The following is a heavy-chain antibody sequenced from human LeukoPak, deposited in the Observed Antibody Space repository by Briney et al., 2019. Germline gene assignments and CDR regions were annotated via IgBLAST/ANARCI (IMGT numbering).Heavy chain of an antibody. CDR2: IYDTVDV. V-gene: IGHV4-59*01. J-gene: IGHJ4*02. CDR3: ARGRHYDITGFNPTYYFDS. Sequence: SETLSLTCTVSGASIVGSYWTWIRQSPGEGLQYVGYIYDTVDVNYSPSLKSRVTILIDMSRNQFSLTLNSVTTADTAIYYCARGRHYDITGFNPTYYFDSWGQGALVTLSS. D-gene: IGHD3-9*01. CDR1: GASIVGSY.